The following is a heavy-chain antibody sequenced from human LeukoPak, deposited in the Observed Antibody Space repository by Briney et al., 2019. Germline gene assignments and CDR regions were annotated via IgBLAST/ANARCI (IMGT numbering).Heavy chain of an antibody. D-gene: IGHD5-12*01. Sequence: GGSLRLSCAASGFTFSSYWMHWVRQGPGKGLVWVSLINSDGSSTTYADSVKGRFTISRDSARDTLYLQMNSLRAEDTAVYYCARDRGHVPDYWGQGTLVTVSS. CDR2: INSDGSST. CDR1: GFTFSSYW. CDR3: ARDRGHVPDY. V-gene: IGHV3-74*01. J-gene: IGHJ4*02.